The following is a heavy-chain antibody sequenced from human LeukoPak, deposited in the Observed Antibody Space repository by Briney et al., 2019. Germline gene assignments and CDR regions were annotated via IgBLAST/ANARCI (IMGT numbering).Heavy chain of an antibody. Sequence: PAGGSLRLSCAASGFTFSSYWMHWVRQAPGKGLVWVSRINSDGSSTSYADSVKGRFTISRDTSKNTLFLQMNSLRAEDTAVYYCAKWGDYDILTGYYDPDYWGQGTLVTVSS. J-gene: IGHJ4*02. V-gene: IGHV3-74*01. CDR3: AKWGDYDILTGYYDPDY. D-gene: IGHD3-9*01. CDR2: INSDGSST. CDR1: GFTFSSYW.